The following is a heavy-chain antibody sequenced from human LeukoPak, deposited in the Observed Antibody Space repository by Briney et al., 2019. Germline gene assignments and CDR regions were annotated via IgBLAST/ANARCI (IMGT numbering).Heavy chain of an antibody. V-gene: IGHV4-39*07. CDR2: IYYSGST. CDR3: ARTPGPKYGDYLDS. D-gene: IGHD4-17*01. Sequence: SETLSLTCTVSGGSISSSSYYWGWIRQPPGKGLEWIGSIYYSGSTYYSPSLKSRVTISVDTSKNQFSLKLSSVTAADTAVYYCARTPGPKYGDYLDSWGEGTLVTVSS. CDR1: GGSISSSSYY. J-gene: IGHJ4*02.